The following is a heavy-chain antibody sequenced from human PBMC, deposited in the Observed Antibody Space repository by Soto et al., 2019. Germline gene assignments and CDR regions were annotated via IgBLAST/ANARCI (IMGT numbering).Heavy chain of an antibody. CDR1: GFTFSSYA. CDR2: ISGSGGST. CDR3: AKDGPLITIFEVVISNWFDP. V-gene: IGHV3-23*01. J-gene: IGHJ5*02. Sequence: PGGSLRLSCAASGFTFSSYAMSWVRQAPGKGLEWVSAISGSGGSTYYADSVKGRFTISRDNSKNTLYLQMNSVRAEDTAVYYCAKDGPLITIFEVVISNWFDPWGQGTLVTVSS. D-gene: IGHD3-3*01.